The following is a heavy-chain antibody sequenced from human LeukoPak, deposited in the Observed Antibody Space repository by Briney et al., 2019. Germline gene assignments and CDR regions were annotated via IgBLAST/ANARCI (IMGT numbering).Heavy chain of an antibody. CDR1: GFTFSSYW. D-gene: IGHD3-22*01. J-gene: IGHJ4*02. CDR3: ARATYYYDSSGYNDY. CDR2: IKQDGSEK. Sequence: GGSLRLSCAASGFTFSSYWMSWVRQAPGKGLEWVANIKQDGSEKYYVDSVKGRFTISRDNAKNSLYLQMNSLRAEDTAVYYCARATYYYDSSGYNDYWGQGTLVTVSS. V-gene: IGHV3-7*01.